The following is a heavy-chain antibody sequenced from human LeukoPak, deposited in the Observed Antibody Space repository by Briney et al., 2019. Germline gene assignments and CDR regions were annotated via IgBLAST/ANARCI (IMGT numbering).Heavy chain of an antibody. V-gene: IGHV1-2*06. J-gene: IGHJ5*02. CDR1: GYTFTDYH. D-gene: IGHD3-3*01. Sequence: PGASVKVSCKASGYTFTDYHMHWVRQAPGQGLEWMGRINPNRGGPNYAQKVQGRVIMTRDTSISTAYMELSRLRSDDTAVYYCARDLIRFLEWSPNWFDPWGQGTLVTVSS. CDR2: INPNRGGP. CDR3: ARDLIRFLEWSPNWFDP.